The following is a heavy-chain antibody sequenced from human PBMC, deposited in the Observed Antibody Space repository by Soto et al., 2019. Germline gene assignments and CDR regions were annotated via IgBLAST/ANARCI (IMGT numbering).Heavy chain of an antibody. CDR3: ARERVGVPATIFYYYALDV. Sequence: GGSLRLSCAASGFSFSDYWMSWVRQAPGKGLEWVANVKQDGSEGYYVDSVKGRFTISRDNAKNSLYLQMNSLRAEDTAVYYCARERVGVPATIFYYYALDVWGQGTTVTVSS. J-gene: IGHJ6*02. D-gene: IGHD5-12*01. CDR1: GFSFSDYW. CDR2: VKQDGSEG. V-gene: IGHV3-7*05.